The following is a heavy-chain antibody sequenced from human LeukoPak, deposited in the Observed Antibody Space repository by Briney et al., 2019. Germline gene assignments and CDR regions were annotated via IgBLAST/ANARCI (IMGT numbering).Heavy chain of an antibody. V-gene: IGHV4-59*01. J-gene: IGHJ4*02. Sequence: SETLSLTCTVSGGSISSYYWSWIRQPPGKGLEWIGHIYYSGSTNYNPSLKSRVTISVDTSKNQFSLKLSSVTAADTAVYYCARARYSSSWHRVPPFDYWGQETLVTVSS. CDR3: ARARYSSSWHRVPPFDY. D-gene: IGHD6-13*01. CDR2: IYYSGST. CDR1: GGSISSYY.